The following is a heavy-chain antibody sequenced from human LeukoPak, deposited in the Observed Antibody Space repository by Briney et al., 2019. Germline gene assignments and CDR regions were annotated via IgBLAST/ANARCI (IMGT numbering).Heavy chain of an antibody. D-gene: IGHD6-13*01. V-gene: IGHV3-48*04. Sequence: QPGGSLRLSCAASGFTFSSYSMNWVRQAPGKGLELVSYISSSSKTIYYADSVKGRFTISRDNAKNSLYLQMNSLRAEDTAVYYCAGFSSAADLDYWGQGTLVTVSS. CDR2: ISSSSKTI. CDR3: AGFSSAADLDY. J-gene: IGHJ4*02. CDR1: GFTFSSYS.